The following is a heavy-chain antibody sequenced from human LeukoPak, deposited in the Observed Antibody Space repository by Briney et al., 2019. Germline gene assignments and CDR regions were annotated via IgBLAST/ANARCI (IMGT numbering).Heavy chain of an antibody. V-gene: IGHV3-74*01. Sequence: GGSLRLSCAASGFTFSNYWMHWVRQAPGKGLVWVSRINSDGSNTSYADSVKGRFTISRDNAKNTLYLQMNSLRAEDTAVYYCAKAATYSGEWGQGTLVTVSS. CDR3: AKAATYSGE. CDR2: INSDGSNT. J-gene: IGHJ4*02. CDR1: GFTFSNYW. D-gene: IGHD6-13*01.